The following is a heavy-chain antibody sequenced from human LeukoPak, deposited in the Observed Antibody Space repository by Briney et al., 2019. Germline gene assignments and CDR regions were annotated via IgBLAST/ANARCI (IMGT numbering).Heavy chain of an antibody. Sequence: SETLSLTCAVYGGSFSGYYWSWIRQPPGNGLEWIGEINHSGSTNYNPSLKSRVTISVDTSKNQFSLKLSSVTAADTAVYYCARCHGVVVPAAIGNYYYYYGMDVWGQGTTVTVSS. D-gene: IGHD2-2*02. V-gene: IGHV4-34*01. CDR2: INHSGST. CDR3: ARCHGVVVPAAIGNYYYYYGMDV. CDR1: GGSFSGYY. J-gene: IGHJ6*02.